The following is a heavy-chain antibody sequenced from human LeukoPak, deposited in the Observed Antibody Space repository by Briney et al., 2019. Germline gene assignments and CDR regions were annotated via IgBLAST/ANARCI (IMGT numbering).Heavy chain of an antibody. V-gene: IGHV1-24*01. Sequence: ASVKVSCKASGYTFTSYSMHWVRQAPGKGLEWMGGFDPEDGETIYAQKFQGRVTMTEDTSTDTAYMELSSLRSEDTAVYYCATTQDSGYDYNWFDPWGQGTLVTVSS. CDR1: GYTFTSYS. J-gene: IGHJ5*02. D-gene: IGHD5-12*01. CDR3: ATTQDSGYDYNWFDP. CDR2: FDPEDGET.